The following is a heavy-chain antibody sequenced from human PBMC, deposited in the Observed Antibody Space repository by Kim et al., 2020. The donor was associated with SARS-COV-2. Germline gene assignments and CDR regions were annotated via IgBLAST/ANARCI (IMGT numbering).Heavy chain of an antibody. D-gene: IGHD4-17*01. Sequence: GGPYYTPPLQSRVTISVDTSKNQFSLKLSSVTAADTAVYYCAREIYGSFDYWGQGTLVTVSS. J-gene: IGHJ4*02. CDR3: AREIYGSFDY. CDR2: GGP. V-gene: IGHV4-31*02.